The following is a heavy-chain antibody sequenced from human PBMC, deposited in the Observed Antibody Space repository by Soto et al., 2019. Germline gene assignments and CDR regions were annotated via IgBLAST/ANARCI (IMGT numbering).Heavy chain of an antibody. V-gene: IGHV4-59*08. CDR2: INYSGST. CDR3: EKRSPGTMLDN. CDR1: GGSISSYY. Sequence: PSETLSLTCTVSGGSISSYYWSWIRQPPGKGLEWIGYINYSGSTNYNPSLKSRVTISVDTSKNQYSLKLSSVTAADTAVYYCEKRSPGTMLDNWGQETLVTVSS. J-gene: IGHJ4*02.